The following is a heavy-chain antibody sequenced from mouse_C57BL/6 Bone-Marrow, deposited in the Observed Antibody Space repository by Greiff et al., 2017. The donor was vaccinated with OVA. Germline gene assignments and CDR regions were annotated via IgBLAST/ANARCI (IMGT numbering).Heavy chain of an antibody. Sequence: VQLQQSGAELVMPGASVKLSCKASGYTFTSYWMHWVKQRPGQGLEWIGEIDPSDSYTTYNQKFKGKSTLTVDKSSSTAYMQLSSLTSEDSAVYYCARDSNYGAWFAYWGQGTLVTVSA. CDR1: GYTFTSYW. J-gene: IGHJ3*01. CDR2: IDPSDSYT. V-gene: IGHV1-69*01. D-gene: IGHD2-5*01. CDR3: ARDSNYGAWFAY.